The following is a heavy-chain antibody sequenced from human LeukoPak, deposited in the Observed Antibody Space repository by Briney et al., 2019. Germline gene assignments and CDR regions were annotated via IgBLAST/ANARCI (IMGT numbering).Heavy chain of an antibody. V-gene: IGHV3-21*01. Sequence: GGSLRLSCAASGFTFSSYSMNWVRQAPGKGLEWVSSISSSSSYIYYADSVKGRFTISRDNAKNSLYLQTNSLRAEDTAVYYCARDYYDSSGYYVEKRFDYWGQGTLVTVSS. D-gene: IGHD3-22*01. CDR2: ISSSSSYI. CDR3: ARDYYDSSGYYVEKRFDY. CDR1: GFTFSSYS. J-gene: IGHJ4*02.